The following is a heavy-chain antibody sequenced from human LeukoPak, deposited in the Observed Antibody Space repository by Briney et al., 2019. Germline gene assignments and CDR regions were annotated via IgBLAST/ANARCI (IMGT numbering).Heavy chain of an antibody. CDR1: GYTFTGYY. J-gene: IGHJ6*03. Sequence: ASVKVSCKASGYTFTGYYMHWVRQAPGQGLEWMGWINPNSGGTNYAQKFQGRVTMTRDTSTSTVYMELSSLRSEDTAVYYCARGPRITLIRGGQWYYYMDVWGKGTTVTISS. V-gene: IGHV1-2*02. CDR2: INPNSGGT. CDR3: ARGPRITLIRGGQWYYYMDV. D-gene: IGHD3-10*01.